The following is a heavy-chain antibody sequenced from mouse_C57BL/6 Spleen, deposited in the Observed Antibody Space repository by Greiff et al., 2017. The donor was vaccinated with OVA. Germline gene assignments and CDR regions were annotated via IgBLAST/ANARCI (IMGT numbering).Heavy chain of an antibody. J-gene: IGHJ2*01. V-gene: IGHV1-82*01. Sequence: QVQLQQSGPELVKPGASVKISCKASGYAFSSSWMNWVKQRPGKGLEWIGRIYPGDGDTNYTGKFKGKATLTADKSSSTAYMQLSSLTSEDSAVYVCARSGYGSSPYYFDDWGQGTTVTVSS. D-gene: IGHD1-1*01. CDR1: GYAFSSSW. CDR3: ARSGYGSSPYYFDD. CDR2: IYPGDGDT.